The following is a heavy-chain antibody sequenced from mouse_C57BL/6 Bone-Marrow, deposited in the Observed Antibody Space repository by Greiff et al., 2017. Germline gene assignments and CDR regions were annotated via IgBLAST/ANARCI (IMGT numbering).Heavy chain of an antibody. CDR2: IYPGDGDT. CDR1: GYAFSSSW. V-gene: IGHV1-82*01. Sequence: VQLQQSGPELVKPGASVKISCKASGYAFSSSWMNWVKQRPGKGLEWIGRIYPGDGDTNYNGKFKGKATLTADKYASTAYMQLSSLTSEDSAVYFCARFFAGSSFDYWGQGTTLTVTS. CDR3: ARFFAGSSFDY. J-gene: IGHJ2*01.